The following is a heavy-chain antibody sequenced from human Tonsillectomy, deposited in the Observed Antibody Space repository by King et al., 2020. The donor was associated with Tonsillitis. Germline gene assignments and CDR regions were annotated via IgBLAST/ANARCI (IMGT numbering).Heavy chain of an antibody. CDR1: GYTFTGFY. Sequence: AQLVQSGAEVMKPGASVKVSCKASGYTFTGFYMHRVRQAPGQGLEWMGWINPNSGGTNYAQKFQGRVTMTSDTSISTAYMELSSLRSDDTAVYYCARDWGGAVAGIGYNWFDPWGQGTLVTVSS. V-gene: IGHV1-2*02. J-gene: IGHJ5*02. D-gene: IGHD6-19*01. CDR3: ARDWGGAVAGIGYNWFDP. CDR2: INPNSGGT.